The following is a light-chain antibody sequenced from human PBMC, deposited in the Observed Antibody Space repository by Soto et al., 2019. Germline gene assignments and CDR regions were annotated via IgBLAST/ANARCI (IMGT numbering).Light chain of an antibody. Sequence: EIVLTHSPATLSLSPRERATLSCRASQSVSSYLAWYQQKPGQAPRLLIYDASNRATGIPARFSGSGSGTDFTLTISSLEPEDFAVYYCQQRSNWPTFGQGTKV. CDR2: DAS. J-gene: IGKJ1*01. CDR1: QSVSSY. CDR3: QQRSNWPT. V-gene: IGKV3-11*01.